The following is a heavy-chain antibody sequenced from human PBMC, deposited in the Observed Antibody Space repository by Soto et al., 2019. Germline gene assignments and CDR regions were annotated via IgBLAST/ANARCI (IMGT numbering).Heavy chain of an antibody. CDR3: ARGDYDFWSGYYTGRWFDP. J-gene: IGHJ5*02. CDR2: INHSGST. CDR1: GGSFSGYY. Sequence: KTSETLSLTCAVYGGSFSGYYWSWIRQPPGKGLEWIGEINHSGSTNYNPSLKSRVTISVDTSKNQFSLKLSSVTAADTAVYYCARGDYDFWSGYYTGRWFDPWGQGTLVTVSS. D-gene: IGHD3-3*01. V-gene: IGHV4-34*01.